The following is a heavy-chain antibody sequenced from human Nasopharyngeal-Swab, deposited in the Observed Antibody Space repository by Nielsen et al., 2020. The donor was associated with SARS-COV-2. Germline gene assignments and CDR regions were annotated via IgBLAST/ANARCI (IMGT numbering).Heavy chain of an antibody. D-gene: IGHD3-9*01. Sequence: GESLKISCAASGFTFSSYWMHWVRLAPGKGLVWVARIDGDGSITNYADSVEGRFGISRDNAKNTVYLQMNSLRDEDTAVYYCVRESTGWSRKNNFYYYFGLDFWGRGTTVTVSS. J-gene: IGHJ6*02. V-gene: IGHV3-74*01. CDR2: IDGDGSIT. CDR3: VRESTGWSRKNNFYYYFGLDF. CDR1: GFTFSSYW.